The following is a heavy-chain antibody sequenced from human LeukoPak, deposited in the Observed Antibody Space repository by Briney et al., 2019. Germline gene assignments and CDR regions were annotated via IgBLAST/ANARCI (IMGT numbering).Heavy chain of an antibody. J-gene: IGHJ6*03. V-gene: IGHV4-39*07. D-gene: IGHD3-9*01. CDR1: GGSITNYTYY. CDR3: ARVSWFPGTSYYIDV. CDR2: IYYIGST. Sequence: SETLSLTCTVSGGSITNYTYYWGWIRQPPGEGLEWIATIYYIGSTYYNPSLKNRVTISVDTSKNQFSLKLSSVTAADTAVYYCARVSWFPGTSYYIDVWGKGTTVTVSS.